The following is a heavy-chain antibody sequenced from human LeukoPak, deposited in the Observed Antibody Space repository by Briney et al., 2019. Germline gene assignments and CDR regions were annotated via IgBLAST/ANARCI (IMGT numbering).Heavy chain of an antibody. CDR3: AREVVIVPDYFYYGLDV. V-gene: IGHV3-11*01. D-gene: IGHD2/OR15-2a*01. Sequence: GGSLRLSCAASGFTFSDYYMTWVLQAPGKGLEWVSFISSSGDSLYYADSVRGRFTISGDNDKNSLFLQMNSLRAEDTAVYYCAREVVIVPDYFYYGLDVWGQGTTVTVSS. CDR1: GFTFSDYY. CDR2: ISSSGDSL. J-gene: IGHJ6*02.